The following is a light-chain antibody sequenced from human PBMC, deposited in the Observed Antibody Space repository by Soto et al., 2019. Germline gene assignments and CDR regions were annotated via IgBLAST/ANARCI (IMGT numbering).Light chain of an antibody. J-gene: IGKJ4*01. CDR2: DAS. Sequence: EIVMTPSPVTLSVSPGERATLSCRASQTIRSDLAWYQQKPGQAPRLLISDASTRATGIPARFNGSGSGTEFTLAISSLQSEDFAIYYCHQYNTWPLTFGGGTKVDIK. CDR3: HQYNTWPLT. CDR1: QTIRSD. V-gene: IGKV3-15*01.